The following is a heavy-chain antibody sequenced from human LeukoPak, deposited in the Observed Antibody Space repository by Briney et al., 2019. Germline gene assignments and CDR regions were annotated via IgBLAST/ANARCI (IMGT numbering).Heavy chain of an antibody. CDR1: GFTFSGSA. V-gene: IGHV3-23*01. CDR3: ARESAEGWYGEGGY. Sequence: GGSLRLSCAASGFTFSGSAMSWVRQAPGKGLEWVSAISGNGAATFYADSVKGRFTISRDNSKNTLYLQMNSLRAEDTAVYYCARESAEGWYGEGGYWGQGTLVTVSS. J-gene: IGHJ4*02. D-gene: IGHD6-19*01. CDR2: ISGNGAAT.